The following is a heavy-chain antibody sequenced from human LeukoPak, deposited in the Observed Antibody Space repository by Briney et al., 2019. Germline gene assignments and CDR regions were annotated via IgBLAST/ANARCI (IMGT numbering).Heavy chain of an antibody. V-gene: IGHV1-18*01. D-gene: IGHD3-10*01. CDR3: ARDGITPDAFDI. CDR1: GYSFISYG. CDR2: ISGHNGNT. J-gene: IGHJ3*02. Sequence: ASVKVSCKASGYSFISYGITWVRQAPGQGLEWLGWISGHNGNTNYAQKVQGRVTMTTDRFTSTAYMELRSLISDDTAVYYCARDGITPDAFDIWGQGTMVTVSS.